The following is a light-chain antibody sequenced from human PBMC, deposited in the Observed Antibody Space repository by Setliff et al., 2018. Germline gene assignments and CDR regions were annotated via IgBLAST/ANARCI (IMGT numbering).Light chain of an antibody. CDR1: SSDVGGYNY. CDR3: SSYTSSSTYV. CDR2: EVS. Sequence: QSVLTPPASVSGSPGQSITISCTGTSSDVGGYNYVSWYQQHPGKAPKLMIYEVSNRPSGVSNRLSGSKSGNTASLTISGLQAEDEADYYCSSYTSSSTYVFGTGTKVTVL. V-gene: IGLV2-14*01. J-gene: IGLJ1*01.